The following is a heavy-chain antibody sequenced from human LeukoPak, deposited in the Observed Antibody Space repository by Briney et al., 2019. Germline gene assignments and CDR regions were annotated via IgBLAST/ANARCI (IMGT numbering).Heavy chain of an antibody. CDR3: VRADGSSYGLFDS. J-gene: IGHJ4*02. V-gene: IGHV3-74*01. CDR1: GFTFSTYW. Sequence: GGSLRLSCAASGFTFSTYWMHWVRQAPGKGLEYVSRIKTDGSIKSSADAVKGRFTISRDNAKNTLYLQMDSLRPEDTAVYHCVRADGSSYGLFDSWGRGTLVIVSS. D-gene: IGHD5-18*01. CDR2: IKTDGSIK.